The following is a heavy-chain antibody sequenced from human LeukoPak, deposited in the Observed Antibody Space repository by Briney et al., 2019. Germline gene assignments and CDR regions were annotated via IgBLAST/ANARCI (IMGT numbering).Heavy chain of an antibody. J-gene: IGHJ4*02. V-gene: IGHV4-59*08. CDR3: ARYGGSGWVIDN. CDR1: GGSISSYY. Sequence: KPSETLSLTCTVSGGSISSYYWTWIRQPPGKGLEWIGYIYYTGATSYNPSLKSRVTISVDTSKKQFSLKLTSVTAADTAVYYCARYGGSGWVIDNWGRGTLVTVSS. CDR2: IYYTGAT. D-gene: IGHD6-19*01.